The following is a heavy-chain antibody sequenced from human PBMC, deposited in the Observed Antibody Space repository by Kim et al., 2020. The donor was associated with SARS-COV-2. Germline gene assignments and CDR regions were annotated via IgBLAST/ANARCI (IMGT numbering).Heavy chain of an antibody. V-gene: IGHV4-4*02. CDR3: AGAELP. D-gene: IGHD1-26*01. J-gene: IGHJ5*02. CDR2: YPSGGT. Sequence: YPSGGTNYTPSPKSRVTISVDKSKNQFSLKLSSVTAADTAVYYCAGAELPWGQGTLVTVSS.